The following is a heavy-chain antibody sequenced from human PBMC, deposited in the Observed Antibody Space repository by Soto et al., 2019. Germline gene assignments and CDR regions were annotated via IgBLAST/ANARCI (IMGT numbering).Heavy chain of an antibody. J-gene: IGHJ4*02. V-gene: IGHV4-59*11. D-gene: IGHD2-2*01. CDR3: ARADPAASVGY. CDR1: GGSMSSHY. CDR2: ISYSGST. Sequence: KPSETLSLTCTVSGGSMSSHYWTWLRQPPGKGLEWIGYISYSGSTFYNPSLKSRVTISADTSRNQFSLKLSSVIAADTAVYYCARADPAASVGYWGQGTLVTVSS.